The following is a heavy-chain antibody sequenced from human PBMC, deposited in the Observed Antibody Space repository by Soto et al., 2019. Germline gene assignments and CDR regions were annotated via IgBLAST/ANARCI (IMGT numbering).Heavy chain of an antibody. J-gene: IGHJ4*02. D-gene: IGHD3-10*01. CDR2: IKQDGSEK. CDR1: GFTFSSYW. CDR3: ARDRPGTMVRGVTDD. V-gene: IGHV3-7*01. Sequence: GGSLRLSCAASGFTFSSYWMSWVRQAPGKGLEWVANIKQDGSEKYYVDSVKGRFTISRDNAKNSLYLQMNSLRAEDTAVYYCARDRPGTMVRGVTDDWGQGTLVTVSS.